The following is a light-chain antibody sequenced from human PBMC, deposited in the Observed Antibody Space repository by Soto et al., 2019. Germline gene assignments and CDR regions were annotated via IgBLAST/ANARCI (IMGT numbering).Light chain of an antibody. CDR2: DVS. Sequence: ISVTQSPSSLSGSVGDRVIITCRASESITGYLNWYQQKPGKAQKLLISDVSVLESGVSPRFRGTGSGREFTLTIDSLQPEDAATYYCQQSQRTPYTFGQGT. J-gene: IGKJ2*01. CDR1: ESITGY. CDR3: QQSQRTPYT. V-gene: IGKV1-39*01.